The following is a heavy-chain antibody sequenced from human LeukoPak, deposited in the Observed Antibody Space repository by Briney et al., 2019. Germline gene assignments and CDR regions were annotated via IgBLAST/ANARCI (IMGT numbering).Heavy chain of an antibody. V-gene: IGHV3-23*01. D-gene: IGHD4-17*01. CDR1: GFTFSSYA. CDR3: ARAVYGDYGRGGDY. J-gene: IGHJ4*02. CDR2: ISGSGGST. Sequence: GGSLRLSCAASGFTFSSYAMSWVRQAPGKGLEWVSAISGSGGSTYYADSVKGRFTISRDNAKNSLYLQMNSLRAEDTAVYYCARAVYGDYGRGGDYWGQGTLVTVSS.